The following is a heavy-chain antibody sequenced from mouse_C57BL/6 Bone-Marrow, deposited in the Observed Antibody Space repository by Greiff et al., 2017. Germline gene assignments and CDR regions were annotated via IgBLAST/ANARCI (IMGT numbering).Heavy chain of an antibody. V-gene: IGHV2-9-1*01. CDR1: GFSLTSYA. Sequence: VKLVESGPGLVAPSQSLSITCTVSGFSLTSYAISWVRQPPGKGLEWLGVIWTGGGTNYNSALQSRLSFSKDNSKSQVFLKMTSLQTDDTARYYCARKGYYSSSYEYYAMDYWGQGTSVTVSS. J-gene: IGHJ4*01. D-gene: IGHD1-1*01. CDR2: IWTGGGT. CDR3: ARKGYYSSSYEYYAMDY.